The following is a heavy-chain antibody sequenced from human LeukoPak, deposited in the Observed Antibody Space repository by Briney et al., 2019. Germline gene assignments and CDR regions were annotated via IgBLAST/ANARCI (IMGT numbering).Heavy chain of an antibody. J-gene: IGHJ6*03. CDR1: GGSFSGYY. CDR2: INHSGST. CDR3: ARRYYDSSGYYFYYYYYMDV. V-gene: IGHV4-34*01. D-gene: IGHD3-22*01. Sequence: SETLSLTCAVYGGSFSGYYWSWIRRPPGKGLEWIGEINHSGSTNYNPSLKSRVTISVDTSKNQFSLKLSSVTAADTAVYYCARRYYDSSGYYFYYYYYMDVWGKGTTVTVSS.